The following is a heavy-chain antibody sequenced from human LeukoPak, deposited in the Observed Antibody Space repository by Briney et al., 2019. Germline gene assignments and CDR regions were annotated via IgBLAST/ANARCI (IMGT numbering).Heavy chain of an antibody. CDR2: IYYSGST. J-gene: IGHJ4*02. CDR1: AGSTTSYY. CDR3: ARGRATADY. Sequence: PSETLSLTWTVSAGSTTSYYWSWIRQPPGKGLEWIGYIYYSGSTNYNPSLKSRVTISVDTSKNRFSLKLSSVTAADSAVYYCARGRATADYWGQGTLVTVSS. V-gene: IGHV4-59*01.